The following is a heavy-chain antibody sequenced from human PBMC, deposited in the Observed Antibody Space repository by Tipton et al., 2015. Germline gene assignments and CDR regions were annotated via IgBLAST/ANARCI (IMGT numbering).Heavy chain of an antibody. CDR3: ARGGWGGGVSIGY. CDR1: TLTFSVYA. V-gene: IGHV3-23*01. Sequence: SLRLSCIASTLTFSVYALSWVRPAPGKGLEWVSTISGVGMSTSYADSVKGRFPISRDKSKNTLYLQMNRLRADDTALYYGARGGWGGGVSIGYRGQGALVTVPS. D-gene: IGHD4-23*01. J-gene: IGHJ4*02. CDR2: ISGVGMST.